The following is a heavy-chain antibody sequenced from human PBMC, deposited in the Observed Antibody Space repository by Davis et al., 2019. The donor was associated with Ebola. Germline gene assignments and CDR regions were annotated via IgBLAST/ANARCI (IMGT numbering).Heavy chain of an antibody. CDR1: GGSISSSSYY. V-gene: IGHV4-61*05. D-gene: IGHD6-6*01. Sequence: MPSETLSLTCTVSGGSISSSSYYWGWIRQPPGKGLEWIGYIYYSGSTNYNPSLKSRVTISVDTSKNQFSLKLSSVTAADTAVYYYARREYSSNWYGYWGQGTLVTVSS. CDR3: ARREYSSNWYGY. J-gene: IGHJ5*01. CDR2: IYYSGST.